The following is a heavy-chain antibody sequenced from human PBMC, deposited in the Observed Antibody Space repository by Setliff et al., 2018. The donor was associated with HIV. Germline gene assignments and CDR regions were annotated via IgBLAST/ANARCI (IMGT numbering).Heavy chain of an antibody. D-gene: IGHD3-10*01. CDR3: ARILTLLWFGESNFDY. Sequence: ASETLSLTCTVSGGSISSSSYYWGWIRQPPGKGLEWIGSIYYSGSTYYNPSLKSRVTISVDTSKNQFSLKLSSVTAADTAVYYCARILTLLWFGESNFDYWGQGTLVTVSS. CDR2: IYYSGST. V-gene: IGHV4-39*01. CDR1: GGSISSSSYY. J-gene: IGHJ4*02.